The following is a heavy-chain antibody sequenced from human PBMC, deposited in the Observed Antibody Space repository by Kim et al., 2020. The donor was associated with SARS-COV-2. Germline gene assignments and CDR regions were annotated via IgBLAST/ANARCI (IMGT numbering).Heavy chain of an antibody. CDR2: ISSSGSTI. Sequence: GGSLRLSCAASGFTFSSYEMNWVRQAPGKGLEWVSYISSSGSTIYYADSVKGRFTISRDNAKNSLYLQMNSLRAEDTAVYYCARDFDYYGLPRAFDIWGQGTMVTVSS. D-gene: IGHD3-10*01. CDR3: ARDFDYYGLPRAFDI. J-gene: IGHJ3*02. CDR1: GFTFSSYE. V-gene: IGHV3-48*03.